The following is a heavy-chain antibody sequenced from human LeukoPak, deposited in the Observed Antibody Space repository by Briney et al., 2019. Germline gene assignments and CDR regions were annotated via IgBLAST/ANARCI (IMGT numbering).Heavy chain of an antibody. CDR3: ARGPGYCSGGSCYGVYYYYGMDV. CDR2: INHSGST. D-gene: IGHD2-15*01. J-gene: IGHJ6*02. Sequence: SETLSLTCTVSGGSISSYYWSWIRQPPGKGLEWIGEINHSGSTNYNPSLKSRVTISVDTSKNQFSLKLSSVTAADTAVYYCARGPGYCSGGSCYGVYYYYGMDVWGQGTTVTVSS. CDR1: GGSISSYY. V-gene: IGHV4-34*01.